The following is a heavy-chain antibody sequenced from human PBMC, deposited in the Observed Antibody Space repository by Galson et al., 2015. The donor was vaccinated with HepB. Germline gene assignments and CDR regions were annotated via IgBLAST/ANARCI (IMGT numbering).Heavy chain of an antibody. V-gene: IGHV1-69*01. Sequence: CKASGGTFSSYAISWVRQAPGQGLEWMGGIITIFGIVNYAQKFQGRVTITADESTSTAYMELSSLNSEDTAVYYCARVVVILTAENWFDPWGQGTLVTVSS. CDR1: GGTFSSYA. D-gene: IGHD3-22*01. J-gene: IGHJ5*02. CDR3: ARVVVILTAENWFDP. CDR2: IITIFGIV.